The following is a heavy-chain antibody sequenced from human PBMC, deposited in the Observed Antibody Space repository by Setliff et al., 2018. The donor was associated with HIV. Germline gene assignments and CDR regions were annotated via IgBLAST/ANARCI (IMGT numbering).Heavy chain of an antibody. V-gene: IGHV1-2*04. CDR2: INPNNGGT. Sequence: WASVKISCKASGYTFTGYYMHWVRQAPGQGLEWMGWINPNNGGTNYAQKFQGWITMTRDTSISTTHMEVSSLRSEDTAVYYCARERPGDHYESTGYQLADWFDPWGQGTLVTVSS. CDR1: GYTFTGYY. D-gene: IGHD3-22*01. CDR3: ARERPGDHYESTGYQLADWFDP. J-gene: IGHJ5*02.